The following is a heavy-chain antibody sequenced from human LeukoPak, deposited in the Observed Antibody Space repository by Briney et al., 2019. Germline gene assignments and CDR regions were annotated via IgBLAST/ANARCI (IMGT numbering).Heavy chain of an antibody. V-gene: IGHV3-7*03. J-gene: IGHJ4*02. CDR3: VRCRTTVTAMPGY. CDR2: INTDESEK. Sequence: PLGGSLRLSCAASGFTFSSYSMDWVRQAPGKGLEWVANINTDESEKYYVDSVNGRFTISRDNAKNSLYLQMNSLRAEDTAIYYCVRCRTTVTAMPGYWGQGTLVTVSS. D-gene: IGHD4-17*01. CDR1: GFTFSSYS.